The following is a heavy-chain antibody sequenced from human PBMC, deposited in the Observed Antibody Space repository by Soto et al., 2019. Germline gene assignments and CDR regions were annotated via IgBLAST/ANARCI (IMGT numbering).Heavy chain of an antibody. CDR3: AKDPGLRGGDWNYWFDP. Sequence: GGSLRLSCAASGFTFSSYAMSWVRQAPGKGLEWVSAISGSGGSTYYADSVKGRFTISRDNSKNTLYLQMNSLRAEDTAVYYCAKDPGLRGGDWNYWFDPWGQGTLVTVSS. CDR2: ISGSGGST. CDR1: GFTFSSYA. V-gene: IGHV3-23*01. D-gene: IGHD1-7*01. J-gene: IGHJ5*02.